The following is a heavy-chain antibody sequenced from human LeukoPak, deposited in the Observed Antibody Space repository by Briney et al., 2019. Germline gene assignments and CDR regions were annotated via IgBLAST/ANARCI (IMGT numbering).Heavy chain of an antibody. V-gene: IGHV5-10-1*01. Sequence: KDGESLKISCKGSGYSFTSYWISWVRQMPGNGLKWMGRIDPSDSYTNYSPSFEGHVTISAAKSISTAYLQWSRLKASDTAIYYCARHGYSSSWYFFDSWGQGTLVTVSS. CDR1: GYSFTSYW. J-gene: IGHJ4*02. CDR3: ARHGYSSSWYFFDS. D-gene: IGHD6-13*01. CDR2: IDPSDSYT.